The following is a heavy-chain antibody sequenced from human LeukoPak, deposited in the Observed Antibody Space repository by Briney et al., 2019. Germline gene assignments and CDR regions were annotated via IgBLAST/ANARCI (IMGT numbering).Heavy chain of an antibody. D-gene: IGHD3-10*01. CDR1: GFTFSSYA. V-gene: IGHV3-23*01. Sequence: GGSLRLACAASGFTFSSYAMSWVCQAPGKGLEWVSAISGSGGSTYYADSVKGRFTISRDNSKNTLYLQMNSLRAEDTAVYYCARAPRWFGELLSAFDIWGQGTMVTVSS. J-gene: IGHJ3*02. CDR3: ARAPRWFGELLSAFDI. CDR2: ISGSGGST.